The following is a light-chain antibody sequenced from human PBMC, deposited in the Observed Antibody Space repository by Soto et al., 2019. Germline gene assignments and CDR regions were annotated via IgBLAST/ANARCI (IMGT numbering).Light chain of an antibody. J-gene: IGKJ1*01. CDR1: QSVSGN. CDR3: QQYNDWPPT. Sequence: EIVMTQSPAPLSVSPGERAPLSCRASQSVSGNLAWYQQKPGQAPRLLIYGASTRATGIPARFSGSGSGTEFTLSIGSLQSEDFAVYYCQQYNDWPPTFGQGTKVDIK. CDR2: GAS. V-gene: IGKV3-15*01.